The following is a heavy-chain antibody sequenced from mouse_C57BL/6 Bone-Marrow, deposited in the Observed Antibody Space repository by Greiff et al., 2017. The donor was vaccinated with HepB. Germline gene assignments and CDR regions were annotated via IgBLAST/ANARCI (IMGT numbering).Heavy chain of an antibody. CDR2: IYPGSGST. J-gene: IGHJ4*01. Sequence: QVQLQQSGAELVKPGASVKMSCKASGYTFTSYWITWVKQRPGQGLEWIGDIYPGSGSTNYNEKFKSKATLTVDTSSSTAYMQLSSLTSEDSAVYYCASGGYPYYAMDYWVQGTSVTVSS. D-gene: IGHD1-1*02. CDR3: ASGGYPYYAMDY. CDR1: GYTFTSYW. V-gene: IGHV1-55*01.